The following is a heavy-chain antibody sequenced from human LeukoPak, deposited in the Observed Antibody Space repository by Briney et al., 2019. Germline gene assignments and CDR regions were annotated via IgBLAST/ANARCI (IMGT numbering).Heavy chain of an antibody. Sequence: ASVKVSCKASGYTFTSYYMHWVRQAPGQGLEWMGIINPSGGSTSYAQKFQGRVTMTRDTSTSTVYMELSSLRAEDTAVYYCAKNTVGATTRPSSFDYWGQGTLVTVSS. J-gene: IGHJ4*02. CDR2: INPSGGST. D-gene: IGHD1-26*01. CDR1: GYTFTSYY. V-gene: IGHV1-46*01. CDR3: AKNTVGATTRPSSFDY.